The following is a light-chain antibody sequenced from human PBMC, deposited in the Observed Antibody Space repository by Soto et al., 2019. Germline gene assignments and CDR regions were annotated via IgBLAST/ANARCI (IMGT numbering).Light chain of an antibody. J-gene: IGKJ1*01. V-gene: IGKV1-5*03. CDR1: QSISNW. CDR2: KAS. CDR3: QQYNRYPRT. Sequence: DIQMTQSPSTLSASVGDRVTITCRASQSISNWLAWYQQKPGKAPNLLIYKASSLESGVPSRFSGSGSGPEFTLTISSLQPDDFATYYCQQYNRYPRTFGQGTRWIS.